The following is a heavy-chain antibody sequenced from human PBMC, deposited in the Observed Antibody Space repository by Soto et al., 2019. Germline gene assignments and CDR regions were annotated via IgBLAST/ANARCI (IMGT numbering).Heavy chain of an antibody. Sequence: ASVKVSFKAAGYTFTSYCISWVRQAPGQWLGLMGWISAYNGNTNYEHKLQGRLTMNTDTSTRTAYMELRSLQSDDTAVYYCARAPPFTGILRVTPLLAVWGQGNTVTVSS. CDR2: ISAYNGNT. J-gene: IGHJ6*02. CDR3: ARAPPFTGILRVTPLLAV. D-gene: IGHD1-1*01. CDR1: GYTFTSYC. V-gene: IGHV1-18*04.